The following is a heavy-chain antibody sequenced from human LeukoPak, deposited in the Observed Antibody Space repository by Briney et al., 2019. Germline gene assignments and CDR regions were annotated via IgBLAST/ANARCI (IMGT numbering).Heavy chain of an antibody. D-gene: IGHD3-22*01. CDR3: ARGENYDSSGYGKLDY. CDR2: VNSDGSST. Sequence: PGGSLRLSCVAPGFTFSSYWTHWVRQAPGKGLVWVSRVNSDGSSTSYADSVKGRFTISRDNAKNTLYLQMNSLRAEDTAVYYCARGENYDSSGYGKLDYWGQGTLVTVSS. CDR1: GFTFSSYW. V-gene: IGHV3-74*01. J-gene: IGHJ4*02.